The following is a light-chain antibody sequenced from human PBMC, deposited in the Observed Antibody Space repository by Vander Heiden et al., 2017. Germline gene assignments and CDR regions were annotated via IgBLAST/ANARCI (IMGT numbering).Light chain of an antibody. V-gene: IGLV2-23*02. Sequence: QSAPTQPASVAGSPGQAITISCTGTSSDVGSYNLVSWYQQHPGKAPKLMIDEVSKRPSGVSNRFSGSKSGNTASPTTSGLQAEDEAYYYCSPYAGSSTWVFGGGTKLTVL. CDR3: SPYAGSSTWV. J-gene: IGLJ3*02. CDR2: EVS. CDR1: SSDVGSYNL.